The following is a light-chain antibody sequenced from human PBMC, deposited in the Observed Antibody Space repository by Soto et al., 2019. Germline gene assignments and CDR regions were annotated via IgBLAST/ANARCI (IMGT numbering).Light chain of an antibody. V-gene: IGKV3-20*01. J-gene: IGKJ1*01. CDR1: QSVSNNY. Sequence: EIVLTQPPGTLSLSPGEIATLSCRASQSVSNNYLAWYQQKPGQAPMLLIYGASNRATGIPDRFSGSGSGTDFTLTISRLEPEDFAVYYCQQYGSSGTFGQGTKVDIK. CDR3: QQYGSSGT. CDR2: GAS.